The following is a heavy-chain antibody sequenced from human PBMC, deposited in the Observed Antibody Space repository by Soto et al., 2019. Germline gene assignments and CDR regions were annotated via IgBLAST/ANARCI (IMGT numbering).Heavy chain of an antibody. CDR1: GGSISSGDYY. Sequence: SETLSLTCTVSGGSISSGDYYWSWIRQPPGEGLEWIGYIYYSGSTYYNPSLKSRVTISVDTPKNQFSLKLSSVTAADTAVYYCARDPPYYYYGMDVWGQGTTVTVSS. V-gene: IGHV4-30-4*01. CDR3: ARDPPYYYYGMDV. J-gene: IGHJ6*02. CDR2: IYYSGST.